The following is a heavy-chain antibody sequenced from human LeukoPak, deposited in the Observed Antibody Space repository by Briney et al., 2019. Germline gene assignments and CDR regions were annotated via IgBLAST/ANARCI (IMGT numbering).Heavy chain of an antibody. V-gene: IGHV3-48*02. J-gene: IGHJ4*02. CDR1: GFTFRSYS. D-gene: IGHD1-26*01. CDR2: ITSSSSTI. CDR3: ARDSGTYYLPSTFDY. Sequence: AGSLRLSCAVSGFTFRSYSMNWVRQAPGKRLEWVSYITSSSSTIFYADSVKGRFTISRDNAKNSLYLQMNSLRDEDTAVYYCARDSGTYYLPSTFDYWGQGTLVIVSS.